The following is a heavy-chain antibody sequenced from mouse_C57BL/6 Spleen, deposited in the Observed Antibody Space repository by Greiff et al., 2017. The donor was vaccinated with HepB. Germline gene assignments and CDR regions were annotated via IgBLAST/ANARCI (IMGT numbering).Heavy chain of an antibody. CDR3: ARRYGAYAMDY. V-gene: IGHV5-17*01. CDR1: GFTFSDYG. CDR2: ISSGSSNI. J-gene: IGHJ4*01. Sequence: EVMLVESGGGLVKPGGSLKLSCAASGFTFSDYGMHWVRQAPEKGLEWVAYISSGSSNIYYADTVKGRFTISRDNAKNTLFLQMTSLRSEDTAMYYCARRYGAYAMDYWGQGTSVTVSS. D-gene: IGHD2-10*02.